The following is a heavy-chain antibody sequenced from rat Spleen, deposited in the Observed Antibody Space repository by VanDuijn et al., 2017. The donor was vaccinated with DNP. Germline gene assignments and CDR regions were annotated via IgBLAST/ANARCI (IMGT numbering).Heavy chain of an antibody. Sequence: EVQLVESGGGLVQPGRSMKVSCAASGFTFNNYWMTWIRQVPGKGLEWVAAITSSGDNTYYLASVKGRFTISRDSAKSTLYLQMDSLRSEDTATYYCARGDAWGQGTSVTVSS. CDR3: ARGDA. CDR1: GFTFNNYW. V-gene: IGHV5-31*01. J-gene: IGHJ4*01. CDR2: ITSSGDNT.